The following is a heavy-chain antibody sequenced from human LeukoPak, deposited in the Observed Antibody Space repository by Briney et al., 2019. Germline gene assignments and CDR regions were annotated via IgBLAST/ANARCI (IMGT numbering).Heavy chain of an antibody. CDR1: GLTVSSNY. CDR2: IYSGGST. D-gene: IGHD4-23*01. J-gene: IGHJ4*02. V-gene: IGHV3-66*01. Sequence: QPGGSLRLSCAASGLTVSSNYMSWVRQAPGKGLEWVSVIYSGGSTYYADSVKGRFIISRDNSKNTLYLQMNSLRVEDTAVYYCARRPDYGGTPTFDYWGQGTLVTVSS. CDR3: ARRPDYGGTPTFDY.